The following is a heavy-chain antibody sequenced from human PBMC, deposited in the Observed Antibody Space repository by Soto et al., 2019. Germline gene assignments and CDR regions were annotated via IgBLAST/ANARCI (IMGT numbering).Heavy chain of an antibody. CDR3: ANGGSAFSPRFFDN. J-gene: IGHJ4*02. Sequence: GGSLRLSCAASGFSFSDYAMSWVRQAPGKGLEWVSGIGDNGNSPYYADSVRGRFTISRDNSKNTLFLQMNGPRAEDTAIYYCANGGSAFSPRFFDNWGLGXLVTVSS. CDR1: GFSFSDYA. V-gene: IGHV3-23*01. D-gene: IGHD2-15*01. CDR2: IGDNGNSP.